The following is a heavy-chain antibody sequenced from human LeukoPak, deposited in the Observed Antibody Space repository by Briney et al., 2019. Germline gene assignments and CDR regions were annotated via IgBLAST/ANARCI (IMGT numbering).Heavy chain of an antibody. CDR1: GFTFSSYA. D-gene: IGHD4-17*01. Sequence: GSLRLSCAASGFTFSSYAMSWIRQPPGKGLEWIGYIYYSGSTNYNPSLKSQVTISVDTSKNQFSLKLSSVTAADTAVYYCAGIGPAVIDYWGQGTLVTVSS. J-gene: IGHJ4*02. V-gene: IGHV4-59*01. CDR3: AGIGPAVIDY. CDR2: IYYSGST.